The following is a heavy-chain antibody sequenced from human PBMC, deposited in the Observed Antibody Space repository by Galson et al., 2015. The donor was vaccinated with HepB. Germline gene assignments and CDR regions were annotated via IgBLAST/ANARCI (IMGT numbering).Heavy chain of an antibody. Sequence: SLRLSCAASGFTFSSYSMNWVRQAPGKGLEWVSSISSSSYIYYADSVKGRFTISRDNAKISLYLQMNSLRAEDTAVYYCARDPYYYGSGSYFNWFDPWGQGTLVTVSS. V-gene: IGHV3-21*01. CDR3: ARDPYYYGSGSYFNWFDP. J-gene: IGHJ5*02. CDR1: GFTFSSYS. CDR2: ISSSSYI. D-gene: IGHD3-10*01.